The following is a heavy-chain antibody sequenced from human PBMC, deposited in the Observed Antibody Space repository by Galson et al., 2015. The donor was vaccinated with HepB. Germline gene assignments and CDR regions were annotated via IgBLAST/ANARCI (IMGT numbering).Heavy chain of an antibody. CDR3: AKVAILGVTPHYFDY. Sequence: SLRLSCAASGFIFTRYAISWVHQAPGKGLEWVSSIGGSGASTYYADSVKGRFTFSRDNSKNTVYLQMNSLRVEDTAVYYCAKVAILGVTPHYFDYWGQGTRVTVSS. CDR1: GFIFTRYA. J-gene: IGHJ4*02. D-gene: IGHD2-21*02. V-gene: IGHV3-23*01. CDR2: IGGSGAST.